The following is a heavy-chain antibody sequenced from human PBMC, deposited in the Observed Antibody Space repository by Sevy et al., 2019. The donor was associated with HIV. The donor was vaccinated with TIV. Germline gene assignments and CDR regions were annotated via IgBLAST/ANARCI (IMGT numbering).Heavy chain of an antibody. CDR3: AKAKDGSVGYYNVYYNGMDV. CDR2: ISGSGDNT. J-gene: IGHJ6*02. CDR1: GFSFTSYA. Sequence: GGSLRLSCAASGFSFTSYAMNWVRQAPGKGLEWVSTISGSGDNTYFADSVKGRFTISRDNFKSTQYLQMNSLRAEDTAVYYCAKAKDGSVGYYNVYYNGMDVWGQGTTVTVSS. V-gene: IGHV3-23*01. D-gene: IGHD3-10*01.